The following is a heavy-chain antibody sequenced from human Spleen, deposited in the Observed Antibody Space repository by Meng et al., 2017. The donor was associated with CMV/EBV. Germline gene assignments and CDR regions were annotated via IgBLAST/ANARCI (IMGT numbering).Heavy chain of an antibody. J-gene: IGHJ5*02. CDR1: GGTFSSYT. Sequence: SCKASGGTFSSYTISWVRQAPGQGLEWMGRIIPILGIANYAQKFQGRVTITADKSTSTAYMELSSLRSEDTAVYYCARDPGDRWFDPWGQGTLVTVSS. V-gene: IGHV1-69*04. CDR3: ARDPGDRWFDP. D-gene: IGHD7-27*01. CDR2: IIPILGIA.